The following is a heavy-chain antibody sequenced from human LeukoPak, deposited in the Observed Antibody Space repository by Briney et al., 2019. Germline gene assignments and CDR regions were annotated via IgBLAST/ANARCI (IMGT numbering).Heavy chain of an antibody. J-gene: IGHJ4*01. D-gene: IGHD3-22*01. V-gene: IGHV1-2*02. Sequence: ASVKVSCKASGYTFTGYYMHWVRQAPGQGLEWMGWIYPNGGETKYAQKFQGRVTMTRDSSISTAYMELSSLTSDDTAVYYCASVTYSDYSGHDYWGHGTLVTVSS. CDR3: ASVTYSDYSGHDY. CDR1: GYTFTGYY. CDR2: IYPNGGET.